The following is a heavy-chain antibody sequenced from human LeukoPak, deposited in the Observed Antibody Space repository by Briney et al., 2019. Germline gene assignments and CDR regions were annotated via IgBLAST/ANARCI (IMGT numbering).Heavy chain of an antibody. CDR2: IYPRDSDT. Sequence: GESLKISCKASGYTFTHQLIGWVRRKSGSGLEWMGIIYPRDSDTRYSPSFQGHVSISADTSINTAYLEWSRLEASDTAIYYCARHSDVIGAIWGQGTLVTVSS. D-gene: IGHD3-10*01. CDR3: ARHSDVIGAI. V-gene: IGHV5-51*01. J-gene: IGHJ4*02. CDR1: GYTFTHQL.